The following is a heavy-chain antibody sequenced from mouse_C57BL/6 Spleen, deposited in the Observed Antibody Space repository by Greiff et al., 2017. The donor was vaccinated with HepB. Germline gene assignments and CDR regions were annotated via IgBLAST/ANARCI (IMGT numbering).Heavy chain of an antibody. V-gene: IGHV1-9*01. CDR1: GYTFTSYW. CDR2: ILPGSGST. J-gene: IGHJ4*01. D-gene: IGHD1-1*01. CDR3: ARSGGSSLLYAMDY. Sequence: VQLQQPGAELVRPGSSVKLSCKASGYTFTSYWMDWVKQRPGQGLEWIGEILPGSGSTNYNEKFKGKATFTADTSSNEAYMQLSSLTTEDSAIYYCARSGGSSLLYAMDYWGQGTSVTVSS.